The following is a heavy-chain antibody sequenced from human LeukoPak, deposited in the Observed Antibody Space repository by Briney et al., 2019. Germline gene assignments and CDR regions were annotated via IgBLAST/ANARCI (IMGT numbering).Heavy chain of an antibody. CDR2: INTSGGT. CDR3: GRGFSFGPTIPVVDAFDV. V-gene: IGHV4-4*07. D-gene: IGHD2-2*02. CDR1: GGXISGFF. Sequence: SETLSLTCSVSGGXISGFFCSWIRQPAGKGLEWIGRINTSGGTNCNPSLRSRVTMSVDTSKNHFSLNLTSVTAADTAVYYCGRGFSFGPTIPVVDAFDVWGQGTMVTVSS. J-gene: IGHJ3*01.